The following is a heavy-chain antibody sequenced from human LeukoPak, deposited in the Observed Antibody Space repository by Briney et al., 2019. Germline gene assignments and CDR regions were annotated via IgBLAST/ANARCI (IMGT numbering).Heavy chain of an antibody. D-gene: IGHD2-15*01. CDR2: ISYSGST. CDR1: GGSISSSSYY. J-gene: IGHJ4*02. CDR3: ARHFRVGYCSGGSCSQIDY. Sequence: SETLSLTCTVSGGSISSSSYYWGWIRQPPGMGLEWIGTISYSGSTYYNPSLKSRVTISVDTSKNQFSLKLSSVTAADTAVYYCARHFRVGYCSGGSCSQIDYWGQGTLVTVSS. V-gene: IGHV4-39*01.